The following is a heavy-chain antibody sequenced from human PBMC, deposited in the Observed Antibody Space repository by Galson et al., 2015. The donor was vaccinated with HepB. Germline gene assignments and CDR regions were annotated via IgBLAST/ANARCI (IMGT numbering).Heavy chain of an antibody. D-gene: IGHD6-6*01. CDR3: ARDRDSSSYYFDY. J-gene: IGHJ4*02. CDR2: IWYDGSNK. V-gene: IGHV3-33*01. CDR1: GFTFSSYG. Sequence: SLRLSCAASGFTFSSYGMHWVRQAPGKGLEWVAVIWYDGSNKYYADSVKGRFTISRDNSKNTLYLQMNSLRAEDTAVYYCARDRDSSSYYFDYWGQGTLVTVSS.